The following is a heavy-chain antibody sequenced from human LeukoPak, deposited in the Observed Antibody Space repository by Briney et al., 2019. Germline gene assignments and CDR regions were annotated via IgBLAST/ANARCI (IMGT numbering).Heavy chain of an antibody. J-gene: IGHJ4*02. D-gene: IGHD2-15*01. V-gene: IGHV3-7*01. CDR2: IKQDGSEK. Sequence: GGSLRLSCAASGFTFSSYWMSWVRQAPGKGLEWVANIKQDGSEKYYVDSMKGRFTISRDNAKNSLYLQMNSLRAEDTAVYYCARDFVYCSGGSCYSGDWYYFDYWGQGTLVTVSS. CDR1: GFTFSSYW. CDR3: ARDFVYCSGGSCYSGDWYYFDY.